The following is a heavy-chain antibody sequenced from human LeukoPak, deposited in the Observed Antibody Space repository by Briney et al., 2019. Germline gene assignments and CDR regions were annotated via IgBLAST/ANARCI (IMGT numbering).Heavy chain of an antibody. CDR1: GFTFSDYY. J-gene: IGHJ6*03. CDR2: ISSSGSTI. D-gene: IGHD3-10*01. CDR3: ARPAITMVRGVIRYYYYYYMDV. Sequence: PGGSLRLSCAASGFTFSDYYMSWLRQAPGKGLEWVSYISSSGSTIYYADCVKGRFTISRDNAKNSLYLQMNSLRAEDTAVYYCARPAITMVRGVIRYYYYYYMDVGGKGTTVTVS. V-gene: IGHV3-11*04.